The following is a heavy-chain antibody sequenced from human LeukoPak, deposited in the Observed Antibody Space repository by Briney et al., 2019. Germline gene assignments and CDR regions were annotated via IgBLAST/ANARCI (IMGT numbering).Heavy chain of an antibody. V-gene: IGHV4-34*01. J-gene: IGHJ1*01. CDR1: GVSISRGGYS. CDR2: INHSGST. CDR3: ARGVRGSSRAKYFQH. Sequence: PSETLSLTCAVSGVSISRGGYSWSWIRQPPGKGLEWIGEINHSGSTNYNPSLKSRVTISVDTSKNQFSLKLSSVTAADTAVYYCARGVRGSSRAKYFQHWGQGTLVTVSS. D-gene: IGHD1-26*01.